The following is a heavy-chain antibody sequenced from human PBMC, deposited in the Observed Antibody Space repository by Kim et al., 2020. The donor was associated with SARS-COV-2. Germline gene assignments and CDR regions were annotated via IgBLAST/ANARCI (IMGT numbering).Heavy chain of an antibody. D-gene: IGHD3-10*01. Sequence: GGSLRLSCAASGFTFSSYSMNWVRQAPGKGLEWVSSISSSSSYIYYADSVKGRFTISRDNAKNSLYLQMNSLRAEDTAVYYCARYYYGSGSYRTLYGMDVWGQGTTVTVSS. CDR3: ARYYYGSGSYRTLYGMDV. V-gene: IGHV3-21*01. CDR2: ISSSSSYI. CDR1: GFTFSSYS. J-gene: IGHJ6*02.